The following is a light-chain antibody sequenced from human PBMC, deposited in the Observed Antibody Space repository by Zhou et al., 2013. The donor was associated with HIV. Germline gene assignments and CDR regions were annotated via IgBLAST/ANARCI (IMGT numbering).Light chain of an antibody. Sequence: DIQMTQAPSTLSASVGDRVSIACRASQSINNWLAWYQQRPGKAPKLLIYKASTLKDGVPLRFSGSRSGTEFTLTISGLQPEDFATYYCQHTFTTPITFGGGTRVEIK. CDR2: KAS. J-gene: IGKJ4*01. CDR1: QSINNW. V-gene: IGKV1-5*03. CDR3: QHTFTTPIT.